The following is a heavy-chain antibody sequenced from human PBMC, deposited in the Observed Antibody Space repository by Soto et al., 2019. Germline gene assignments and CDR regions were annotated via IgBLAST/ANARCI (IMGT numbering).Heavy chain of an antibody. V-gene: IGHV1-3*01. CDR2: IDAGNGNT. CDR3: ATVPAAMSDAFDI. CDR1: VYTFTSYA. J-gene: IGHJ3*02. D-gene: IGHD2-2*01. Sequence: ASVKVCCKASVYTFTSYAMHWVRQAPGQRLEWMGWIDAGNGNTKYSQKFQGRVTITRDTSASTAYMELSSLRSEDTAVYYCATVPAAMSDAFDIWGQGTMVTVSS.